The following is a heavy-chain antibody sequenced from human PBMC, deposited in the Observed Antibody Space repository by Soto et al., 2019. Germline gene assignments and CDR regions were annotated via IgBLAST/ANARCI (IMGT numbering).Heavy chain of an antibody. D-gene: IGHD4-17*01. J-gene: IGHJ4*02. Sequence: SETLSLTCTVSGGSISSYYWSWIRQPPGKGLEWIGYIYYSGSTNYNPSLKSRVTISVDTSKNQFSLKLSSVTAADTAVYYCARATTVPTSYDYWGQGTLVTVSS. CDR3: ARATTVPTSYDY. V-gene: IGHV4-59*01. CDR2: IYYSGST. CDR1: GGSISSYY.